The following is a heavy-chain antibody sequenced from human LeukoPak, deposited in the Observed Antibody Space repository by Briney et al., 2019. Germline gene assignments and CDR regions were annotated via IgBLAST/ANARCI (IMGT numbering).Heavy chain of an antibody. Sequence: DPGGSLRLSCAASGFTFSSYAMHWVRQAPGKGLEWVAVISYDGSNKYYADSVKGRFTISRDNSKNTLCLQMNSLRVEDTAVYYCAKESGDPSSAFDIWGQGTMVTVSS. CDR3: AKESGDPSSAFDI. D-gene: IGHD1-26*01. CDR1: GFTFSSYA. V-gene: IGHV3-30-3*01. J-gene: IGHJ3*02. CDR2: ISYDGSNK.